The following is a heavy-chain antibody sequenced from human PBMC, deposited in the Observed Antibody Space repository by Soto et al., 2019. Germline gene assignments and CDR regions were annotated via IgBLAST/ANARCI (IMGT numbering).Heavy chain of an antibody. CDR2: IYYSGST. CDR3: ARSLGDYVWGSYQFDY. V-gene: IGHV4-31*03. CDR1: GGSISRGGYY. Sequence: SETRSLTCTVSGGSISRGGYYWSWMRQHPGKGLEWIGNIYYSGSTYYNPSLKSRVTISVDTSKNQFSLKVNSVTAADTAVYYCARSLGDYVWGSYQFDYWGQGTLVTVSS. J-gene: IGHJ4*02. D-gene: IGHD3-16*01.